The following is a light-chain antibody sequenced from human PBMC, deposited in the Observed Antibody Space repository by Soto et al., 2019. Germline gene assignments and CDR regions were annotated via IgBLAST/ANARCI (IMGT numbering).Light chain of an antibody. CDR2: DAS. CDR3: QHDGTSAL. Sequence: EIVLTQSPGTLSLSPGERATLSCRASQSVSSSYLAWYQQKPGQAPRLLIYDASRATGIPDRFSGSGSGTDFTLTITRLETEDFAVYYCQHDGTSALFGPGTKVDI. CDR1: QSVSSSY. J-gene: IGKJ3*01. V-gene: IGKV3-20*01.